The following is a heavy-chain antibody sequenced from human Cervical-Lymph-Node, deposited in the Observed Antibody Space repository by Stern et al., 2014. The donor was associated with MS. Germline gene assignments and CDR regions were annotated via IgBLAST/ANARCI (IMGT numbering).Heavy chain of an antibody. J-gene: IGHJ4*02. CDR3: ARHVQGFDY. Sequence: EVQLVQSGAEVKKPGESLKISCKLSGYSFTIYYIAWVRQMPGKGLEWMAFIYPSDSDTTYSPSFQGQSTISADKSITTAYLQWSSLRASDTAMYYCARHVQGFDYWGQGTLVTVSS. CDR2: IYPSDSDT. V-gene: IGHV5-51*01. CDR1: GYSFTIYY.